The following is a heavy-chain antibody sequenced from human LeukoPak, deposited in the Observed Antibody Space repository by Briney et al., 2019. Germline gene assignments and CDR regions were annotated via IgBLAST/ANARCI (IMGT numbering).Heavy chain of an antibody. CDR2: IYHNGNA. D-gene: IGHD3-16*01. J-gene: IGHJ6*02. Sequence: SQTLSLTCTVSGYSISSGAYYWSWIRQHPGKGLEWIGYIYHNGNAYYNPSLKSRVTISVDTSQNHFSLRLSSVTAADTAVYYCARDPSRRGIGYGMDVWGQGTTVTVSS. CDR1: GYSISSGAYY. CDR3: ARDPSRRGIGYGMDV. V-gene: IGHV4-31*03.